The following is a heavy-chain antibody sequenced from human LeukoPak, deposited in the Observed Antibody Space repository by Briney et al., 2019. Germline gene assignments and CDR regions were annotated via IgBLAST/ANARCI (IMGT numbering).Heavy chain of an antibody. CDR2: LSFDESS. CDR3: AREGHSSGFAPAFDT. V-gene: IGHV3-30*04. D-gene: IGHD6-19*01. CDR1: GINFGASI. J-gene: IGHJ3*02. Sequence: GGSLRLSCATSGINFGASIMHWIRQAPGKGLEWVAGLSFDESSYYGGSVEGRFIISGDNSMRTLYLQMNSLKVEDTALYYCAREGHSSGFAPAFDTWGQGTMVTVSS.